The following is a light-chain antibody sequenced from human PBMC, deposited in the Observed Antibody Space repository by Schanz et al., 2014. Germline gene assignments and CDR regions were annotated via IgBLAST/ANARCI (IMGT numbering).Light chain of an antibody. V-gene: IGLV2-14*01. Sequence: QSALTQPASVSGSPGQSITISCTGTSSDVGGYNYVSWYQQHPGKAPKLMIYDVSNRPSGVSNRFSGSKSGNTASLTISGLQAEDEADYYCQCYDSSLSGWRVFGGGTQLTVL. CDR1: SSDVGGYNY. J-gene: IGLJ3*02. CDR2: DVS. CDR3: QCYDSSLSGWRV.